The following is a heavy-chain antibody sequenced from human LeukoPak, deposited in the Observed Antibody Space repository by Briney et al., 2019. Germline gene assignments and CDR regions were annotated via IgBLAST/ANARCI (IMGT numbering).Heavy chain of an antibody. CDR2: IFHNGDT. CDR1: GGSISSYY. J-gene: IGHJ4*02. CDR3: ARLKSGYQDY. Sequence: PSETLSLTCTVSGGSISSYYWGWIRQPPGKGLEWIANIFHNGDTYYNPSLKSRVTISVDTSKNQFSLKLSSVTAADTAVYYCARLKSGYQDYWGQGTLVTVSS. V-gene: IGHV4-59*08. D-gene: IGHD5-18*01.